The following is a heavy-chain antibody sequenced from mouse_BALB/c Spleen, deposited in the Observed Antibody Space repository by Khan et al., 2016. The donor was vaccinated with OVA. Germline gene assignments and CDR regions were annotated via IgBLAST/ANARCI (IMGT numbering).Heavy chain of an antibody. V-gene: IGHV3-2*02. CDR2: ISYSGNT. Sequence: VQLKESGPGLVKPSQSLSLTCTVTGYSITTDYAWNWIRQFPGNKLEWMGYISYSGNTKYNPSLKSRISITRDTSKNQFFLQLKSVTTEDTARDYCARVYRGDCDYWGQGTTLTVSS. J-gene: IGHJ2*01. CDR3: ARVYRGDCDY. CDR1: GYSITTDYA. D-gene: IGHD2-14*01.